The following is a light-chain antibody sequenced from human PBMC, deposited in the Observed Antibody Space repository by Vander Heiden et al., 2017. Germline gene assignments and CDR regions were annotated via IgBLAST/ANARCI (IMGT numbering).Light chain of an antibody. J-gene: IGLJ3*02. Sequence: QPVVPQEPSLTVSPGGPVTPTCGLHTRGVTPGHHPYWFQQKPGQAPRTLISETTTKHSWTPARFSGSLLGGKAALTLSGAQPEDEADYYCLLSFSGGRGVFGGGTKLTV. V-gene: IGLV7-46*01. CDR2: ETT. CDR1: TRGVTPGHH. CDR3: LLSFSGGRGV.